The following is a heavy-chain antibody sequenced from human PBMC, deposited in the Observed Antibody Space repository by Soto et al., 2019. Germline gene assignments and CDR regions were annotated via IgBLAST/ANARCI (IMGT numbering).Heavy chain of an antibody. V-gene: IGHV4-4*02. Sequence: SETLSLTCAVSGGSISSSNWWSWVRQPPGKGLEWIGEIYHSGSTNYNPSLKSRVTISVDKSKNQFSLKLSSVTAADTAVYYCASGPPMIVVVTQGINWFDPWGQGTLVTVSS. J-gene: IGHJ5*02. CDR3: ASGPPMIVVVTQGINWFDP. CDR1: GGSISSSNW. D-gene: IGHD3-22*01. CDR2: IYHSGST.